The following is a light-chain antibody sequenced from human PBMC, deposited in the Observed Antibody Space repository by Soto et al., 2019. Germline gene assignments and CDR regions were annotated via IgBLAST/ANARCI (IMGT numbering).Light chain of an antibody. Sequence: EIVLTQSPATLSLSPGDRATLSCRASQSVSSYLAWYQQKPGQAPRLLIYAASNRPTGIPARFSGSGSGTDFTLTISSLEPEDVAVYYCQQRSNWGYTFGQGTKLEIK. CDR2: AAS. CDR1: QSVSSY. V-gene: IGKV3-11*01. J-gene: IGKJ2*01. CDR3: QQRSNWGYT.